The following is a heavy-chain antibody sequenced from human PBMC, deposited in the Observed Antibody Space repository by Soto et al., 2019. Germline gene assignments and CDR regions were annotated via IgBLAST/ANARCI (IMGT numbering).Heavy chain of an antibody. J-gene: IGHJ6*02. CDR2: INSDGSGT. D-gene: IGHD1-20*01. CDR1: GLTFSNYW. CDR3: SRQYNYGMDV. V-gene: IGHV3-74*01. Sequence: GGSLRLSCAASGLTFSNYWMHWVRQAPGKGLVWVSRINSDGSGTSYADSVKGRFTISRDNAKNTLYLQMNSLRAGDTAVYYCSRQYNYGMDVWGQGTTVTVSS.